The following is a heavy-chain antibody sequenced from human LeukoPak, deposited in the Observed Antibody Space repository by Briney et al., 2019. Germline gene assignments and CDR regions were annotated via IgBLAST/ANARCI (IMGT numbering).Heavy chain of an antibody. D-gene: IGHD3-10*01. Sequence: QPGRSLRLSCAPSGFTFSEYGMHWVRQAPGKGPEWVAVIWYDGTNKYYADSVKGRFTISRDNSKNTLFLQMNSLRAEDTAIYYCARILLGSGSYSIDYWGQGTLVTVSS. V-gene: IGHV3-33*01. CDR3: ARILLGSGSYSIDY. CDR2: IWYDGTNK. CDR1: GFTFSEYG. J-gene: IGHJ4*02.